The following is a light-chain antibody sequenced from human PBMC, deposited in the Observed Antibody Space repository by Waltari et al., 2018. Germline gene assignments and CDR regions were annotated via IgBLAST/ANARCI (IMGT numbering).Light chain of an antibody. Sequence: NVLTQSPGTLSLSPGERATLPCRASQSVTNNYLAWYQQQPGQAPRLLIYGVSSRATGIPDRFSGSGSGTDFTLTIGRLEPEDSAVYLCHLYGSARTFGGGTRVEIK. CDR2: GVS. CDR3: HLYGSART. J-gene: IGKJ4*01. CDR1: QSVTNNY. V-gene: IGKV3-20*01.